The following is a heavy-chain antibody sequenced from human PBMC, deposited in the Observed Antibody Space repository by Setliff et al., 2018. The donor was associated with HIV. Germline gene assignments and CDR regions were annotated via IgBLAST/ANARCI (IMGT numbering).Heavy chain of an antibody. J-gene: IGHJ5*01. CDR1: GGSIDSGNYD. V-gene: IGHV4-61*02. CDR2: IYTRGST. Sequence: SETLSLTCTVSGGSIDSGNYDWNWVRQPGGKGLEWIGRIYTRGSTKYSLTFESRVTMSLDTSKNQFSLNLRSVTAADTALYYCVRSGCNGNICYDSRGWLDSWGQGTQVTVSS. D-gene: IGHD5-12*01. CDR3: VRSGCNGNICYDSRGWLDS.